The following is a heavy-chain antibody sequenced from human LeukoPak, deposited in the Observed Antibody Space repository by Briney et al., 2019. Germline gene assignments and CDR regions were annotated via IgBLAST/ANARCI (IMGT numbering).Heavy chain of an antibody. CDR3: ARGGESYYGSGSHDY. CDR1: GFTFSSYW. CDR2: IKHDGSEK. V-gene: IGHV3-7*01. Sequence: GGSLRLSCAASGFTFSSYWMNWVRQAPGKGLEWVANIKHDGSEKYYVDSMKGRFTISRDNAKKSLYLQVNSLRAEDTAVYYCARGGESYYGSGSHDYWGQGTLVTVSS. D-gene: IGHD3-10*01. J-gene: IGHJ4*02.